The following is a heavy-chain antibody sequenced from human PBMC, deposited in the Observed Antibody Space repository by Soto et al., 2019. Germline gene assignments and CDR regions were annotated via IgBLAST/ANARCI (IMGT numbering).Heavy chain of an antibody. Sequence: SETLSLTCTVSGGSISSGDYYWSWIRQPPGKGMEWIGYIYYSGSTYYNPSLKNQVNISVNKSKNQLSLKLSSVTAADRAVYYCAVYYYGSGGPFDYWGQETLVPVSS. D-gene: IGHD3-10*01. J-gene: IGHJ4*02. CDR2: IYYSGST. CDR1: GGSISSGDYY. V-gene: IGHV4-30-4*01. CDR3: AVYYYGSGGPFDY.